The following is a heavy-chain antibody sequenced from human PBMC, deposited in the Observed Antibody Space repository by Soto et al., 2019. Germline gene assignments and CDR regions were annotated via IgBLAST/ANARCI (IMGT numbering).Heavy chain of an antibody. J-gene: IGHJ4*02. CDR2: IYDSGTT. CDR3: AREGEYSYGYFDY. V-gene: IGHV4-59*01. D-gene: IGHD5-18*01. Sequence: SETLSLTCTVSGGSISRNYWSWIRQPPGKGLEWLGYIYDSGTTNYNPSVKSRVTISLDTSKSQFSLRMSSVTAADTAVYYCAREGEYSYGYFDYWGQGAQVTVSS. CDR1: GGSISRNY.